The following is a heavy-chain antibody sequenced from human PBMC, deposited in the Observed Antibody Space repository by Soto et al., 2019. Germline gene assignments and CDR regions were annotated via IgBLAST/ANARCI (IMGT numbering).Heavy chain of an antibody. CDR2: INAGNGNT. V-gene: IGHV1-3*01. D-gene: IGHD6-13*01. CDR3: ARDERIAAAGHHFPSDY. Sequence: ASVKVSCKASGYTFTSYAMTWVRQAPGKRLERMGWINAGNGNTKYSQKFQGRVTITRDTSASTAYMELSSLRSEDTAVYYCARDERIAAAGHHFPSDYCGQRSLVTVSS. J-gene: IGHJ4*02. CDR1: GYTFTSYA.